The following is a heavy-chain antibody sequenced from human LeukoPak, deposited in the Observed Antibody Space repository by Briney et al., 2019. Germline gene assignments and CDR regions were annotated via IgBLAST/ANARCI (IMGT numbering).Heavy chain of an antibody. CDR3: ARDLVTVTKGFDI. Sequence: SETLSLTCAVSADSFSSHFWTWIRQPPGKGLEWIGYISYIGSTNYNPSLKSRVTISIDTSKNQFSLKLSSVTAADTAVYYCARDLVTVTKGFDIWGQGTMVSVSS. V-gene: IGHV4-59*11. D-gene: IGHD4-17*01. CDR1: ADSFSSHF. J-gene: IGHJ3*02. CDR2: ISYIGST.